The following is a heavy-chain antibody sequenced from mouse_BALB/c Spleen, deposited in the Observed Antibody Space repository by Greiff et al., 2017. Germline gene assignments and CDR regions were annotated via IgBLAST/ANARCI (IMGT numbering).Heavy chain of an antibody. J-gene: IGHJ4*01. CDR1: GYSITSDYA. Sequence: VQLQQSGPGLVKPSQSLSLTCTVTGYSITSDYAWNWIRQFPGNKLEWMGYISYSGSTSYNPSLKSRISITRDTSKNQFFLQLNSVTTEDTATYYCARSDYVIYAMDYWGQGTSVTVSS. V-gene: IGHV3-2*02. D-gene: IGHD1-1*01. CDR3: ARSDYVIYAMDY. CDR2: ISYSGST.